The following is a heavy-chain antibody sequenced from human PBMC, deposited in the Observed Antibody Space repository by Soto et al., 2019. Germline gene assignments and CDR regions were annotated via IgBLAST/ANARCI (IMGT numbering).Heavy chain of an antibody. CDR1: GFTFTSYG. V-gene: IGHV3-30*18. J-gene: IGHJ6*02. CDR2: ISNDGSKK. CDR3: AKTWFGEDNYGMDV. Sequence: GSLRLSCAASGFTFTSYGLHWVRQAPGKGLEWVAGISNDGSKKYFADSVKGRFTISRDNPRSTLFLDMNSLRGEDTAIYYCAKTWFGEDNYGMDVWGQGTTVTVSS. D-gene: IGHD3-10*01.